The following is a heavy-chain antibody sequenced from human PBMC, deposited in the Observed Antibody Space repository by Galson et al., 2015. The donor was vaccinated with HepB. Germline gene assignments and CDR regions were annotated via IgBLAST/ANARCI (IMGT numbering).Heavy chain of an antibody. CDR1: GGTFSSYT. D-gene: IGHD3-10*01. Sequence: SVKVSCKASGGTFSSYTISWVRQAPGQGLEWMGRIIPILGIANYAQKFQGRVTITADKSTSTAYMELSSLRSEDTAVYYCASLGPGDYYGSGSYYGDLGYWGQGTLVTVSS. V-gene: IGHV1-69*02. CDR2: IIPILGIA. J-gene: IGHJ4*02. CDR3: ASLGPGDYYGSGSYYGDLGY.